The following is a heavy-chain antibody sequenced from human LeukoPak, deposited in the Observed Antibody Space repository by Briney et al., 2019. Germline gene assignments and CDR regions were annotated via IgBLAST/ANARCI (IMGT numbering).Heavy chain of an antibody. V-gene: IGHV4-59*08. CDR2: INYSGNT. J-gene: IGHJ3*02. CDR1: GGSISSYY. CDR3: ARGPYSYDSSGAFDI. Sequence: SETLSLTCTVSGGSISSYYWSWIRQPPGKGLEWIGYINYSGNTNYNPSLKSRVTISVDTSKNQFSLKLSSVTAADTAVYFCARGPYSYDSSGAFDIWGQGTMVTVSS. D-gene: IGHD3-22*01.